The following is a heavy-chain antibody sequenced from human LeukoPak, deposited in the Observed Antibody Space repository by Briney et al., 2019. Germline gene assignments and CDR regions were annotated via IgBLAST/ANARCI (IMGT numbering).Heavy chain of an antibody. Sequence: GASVKVSCKASGGTFSSYTISWVRQAPGQGLEWMGGIIPIFGTANYAQKFQGRVTITTDESTSTAYMELSSLRSEDTAVYYCARGTVTADLFTLGDYFDYWGQGTLVTVSS. D-gene: IGHD2-21*02. CDR2: IIPIFGTA. CDR1: GGTFSSYT. V-gene: IGHV1-69*05. J-gene: IGHJ4*02. CDR3: ARGTVTADLFTLGDYFDY.